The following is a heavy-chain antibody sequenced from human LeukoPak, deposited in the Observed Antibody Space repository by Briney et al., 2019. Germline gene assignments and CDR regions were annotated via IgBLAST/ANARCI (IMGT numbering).Heavy chain of an antibody. J-gene: IGHJ4*02. Sequence: GGSLRLSCSASGFTFSSYAMHWVRQAPGKGLEYVSAISSDGVTTYYADSVKGRFTISRDNSKNTLYLQMSSLRAEGTAVYYCVKAMATYGYRVPFDYWGQGTLVTVSS. CDR3: VKAMATYGYRVPFDY. D-gene: IGHD5-18*01. CDR1: GFTFSSYA. CDR2: ISSDGVTT. V-gene: IGHV3-64D*09.